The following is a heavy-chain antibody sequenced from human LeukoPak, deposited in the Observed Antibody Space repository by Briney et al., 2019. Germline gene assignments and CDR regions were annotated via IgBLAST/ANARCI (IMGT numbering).Heavy chain of an antibody. CDR3: ATDTFYMIGLDP. V-gene: IGHV3-15*07. CDR1: GFNFGNAW. CDR2: IKSKIDGGAI. Sequence: PGGSLRLSCAASGFNFGNAWMYWVRQAPGKGLEWVGRIKSKIDGGAIDYATPVKGRFTMSRDDSKKTLYLQMNSLKTEDTARYYCATDTFYMIGLDPWGQGTLVIVSS. D-gene: IGHD3-22*01. J-gene: IGHJ5*02.